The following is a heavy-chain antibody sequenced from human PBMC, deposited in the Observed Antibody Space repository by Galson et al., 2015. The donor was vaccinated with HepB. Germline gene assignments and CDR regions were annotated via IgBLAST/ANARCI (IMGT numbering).Heavy chain of an antibody. CDR2: IYPGDSDT. D-gene: IGHD1-26*01. CDR1: GYSFTSYW. CDR3: GRPRGGATPNDAFDI. J-gene: IGHJ3*02. V-gene: IGHV5-51*03. Sequence: QSGAEVKKPGESLKISCKGSGYSFTSYWIGWVRQMPGKGLEWMGIIYPGDSDTRYSPSFQGQVTISADKSISTAYLQWSSLKASDTAMYYCGRPRGGATPNDAFDIWGQGTMVTVSS.